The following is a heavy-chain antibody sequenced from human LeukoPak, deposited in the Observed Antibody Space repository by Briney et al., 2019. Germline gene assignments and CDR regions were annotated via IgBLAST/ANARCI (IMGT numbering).Heavy chain of an antibody. CDR2: IKSKTDGGTT. CDR1: GFTFGDYS. D-gene: IGHD3-3*01. Sequence: SGGSLRLSRTTSGFTFGDYSMSWVRQAPGKGLEWVGRIKSKTDGGTTDYAAPVKGRFTISRDDSKNTLYLQMNSLKTEDTAVYYCTTDPYEGLDYWGQGTLVTVSP. J-gene: IGHJ4*02. V-gene: IGHV3-15*01. CDR3: TTDPYEGLDY.